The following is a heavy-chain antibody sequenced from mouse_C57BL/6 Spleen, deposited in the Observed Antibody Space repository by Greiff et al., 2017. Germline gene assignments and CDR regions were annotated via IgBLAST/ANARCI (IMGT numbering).Heavy chain of an antibody. D-gene: IGHD1-1*01. V-gene: IGHV1-53*01. J-gene: IGHJ4*01. Sequence: QVQLQQPGTELVKPGASVKLSCKASGYTFTSYWMHWVKQRPGQGLEWIGNINPSNGGTNYNEKFKSKATLTVDKSSSTAYMQRSSLTSEDSAVYYCARGITTVVEGDYYAMDDWGQGTSVTVSS. CDR2: INPSNGGT. CDR1: GYTFTSYW. CDR3: ARGITTVVEGDYYAMDD.